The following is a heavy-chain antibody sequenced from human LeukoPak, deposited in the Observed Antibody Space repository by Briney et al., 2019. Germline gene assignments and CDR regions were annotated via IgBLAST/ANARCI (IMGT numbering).Heavy chain of an antibody. V-gene: IGHV1-46*01. D-gene: IGHD3-3*01. CDR1: GYTFTSYY. Sequence: GASVKVSCKASGYTFTSYYMHWVRLAPGQGLEWMGIINPSGGSTSYAQKFQGRVTMTRDMSTSTVYMELSSLRSEDTAVYYCARDRRVFGSSTGGWFDPWGQGTLVTVSS. CDR3: ARDRRVFGSSTGGWFDP. J-gene: IGHJ5*02. CDR2: INPSGGST.